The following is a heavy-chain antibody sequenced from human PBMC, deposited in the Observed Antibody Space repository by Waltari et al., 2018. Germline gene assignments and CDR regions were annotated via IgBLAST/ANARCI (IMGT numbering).Heavy chain of an antibody. CDR3: AREADYYDSSAYLG. V-gene: IGHV4-39*02. CDR1: GCSLSSDNYS. CDR2: LYYSGST. D-gene: IGHD3-22*01. J-gene: IGHJ4*02. Sequence: QLQLQESGPGLVKPSETLSLTCTVPGCSLSSDNYSWGWIRQPPGKGLEWIGTLYYSGSTFYNPSLSSRVTMSVDTLKNQFSLKMTSVTAADTAVYYCAREADYYDSSAYLGWGQGTLVTVSS.